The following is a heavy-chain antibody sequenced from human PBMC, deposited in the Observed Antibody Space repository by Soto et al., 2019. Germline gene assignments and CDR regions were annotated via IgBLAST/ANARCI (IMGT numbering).Heavy chain of an antibody. D-gene: IGHD3-10*01. CDR1: GGSFSGYY. V-gene: IGHV4-34*01. J-gene: IGHJ4*02. Sequence: SETLSLTCAVYGGSFSGYYWSWIRQPPGKGLEWIGEIKHSGSTNYNPSLKSRVTISVDTSKNQFSLKLSSVTAADTAVYYCARGKGRFRQSVLDYWGQGTLVTVSS. CDR2: IKHSGST. CDR3: ARGKGRFRQSVLDY.